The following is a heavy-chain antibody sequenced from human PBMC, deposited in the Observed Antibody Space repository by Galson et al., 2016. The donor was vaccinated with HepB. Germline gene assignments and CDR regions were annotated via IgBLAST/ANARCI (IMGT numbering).Heavy chain of an antibody. CDR1: GFTFSNYG. CDR3: ARDRRGLYYYGMDV. V-gene: IGHV3-30*03. Sequence: SLRLSCAASGFTFSNYGMHWVRQAPGKGLEWVAVISYDGSNKYYADSVKGRFTISRDNSKNTLYLQMNSLRAEDTAVYYCARDRRGLYYYGMDVWGQGTTVTVS. D-gene: IGHD3-10*01. J-gene: IGHJ6*02. CDR2: ISYDGSNK.